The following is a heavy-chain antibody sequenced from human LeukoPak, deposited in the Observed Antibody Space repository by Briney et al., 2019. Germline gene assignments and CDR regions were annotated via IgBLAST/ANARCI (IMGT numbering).Heavy chain of an antibody. Sequence: GSLRLSCSASGFTFSSYGMHWVRQAPGKGLEWVAVIWYDGSNKYYADSVKGRFTISRDNSKNTLYLQMNSLRAEDTAVYYCARGMVVAAPDYWGQGTLVTVSS. CDR2: IWYDGSNK. CDR1: GFTFSSYG. V-gene: IGHV3-33*01. CDR3: ARGMVVAAPDY. J-gene: IGHJ4*02. D-gene: IGHD6-6*01.